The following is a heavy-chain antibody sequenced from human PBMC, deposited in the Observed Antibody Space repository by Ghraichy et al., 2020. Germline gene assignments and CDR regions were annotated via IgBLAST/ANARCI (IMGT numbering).Heavy chain of an antibody. CDR2: ISASGDTT. J-gene: IGHJ4*02. V-gene: IGHV3-23*01. D-gene: IGHD6-19*01. CDR3: AKGGWLDN. Sequence: SCAASGFTFSDLAMNWVRQSPEKGLEWVSGISASGDTTHYADPVKGRFTVSRDNSRNTLFLQMNSLRADDTAVYYCAKGGWLDNWGQGTRVTVSS. CDR1: GFTFSDLA.